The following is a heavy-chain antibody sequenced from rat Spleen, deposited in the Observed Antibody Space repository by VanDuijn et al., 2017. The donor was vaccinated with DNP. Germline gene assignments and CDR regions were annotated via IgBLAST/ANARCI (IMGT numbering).Heavy chain of an antibody. CDR1: GFTFSDYN. Sequence: EVQLVESGGGVVQSGRSLKVSCAASGFTFSDYNMAWVRQAPKKGLEWVATITYDGSRTYCRDSVKGRFTISRDNTKSTLYLQMDSLRSEDTATYYCTTFEGTNAWGQGTSVTVSS. CDR3: TTFEGTNA. CDR2: ITYDGSRT. J-gene: IGHJ4*01. V-gene: IGHV5S10*01. D-gene: IGHD1-11*01.